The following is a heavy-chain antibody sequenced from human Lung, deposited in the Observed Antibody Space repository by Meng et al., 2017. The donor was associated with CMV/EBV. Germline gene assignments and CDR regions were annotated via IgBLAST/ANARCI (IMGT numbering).Heavy chain of an antibody. D-gene: IGHD1-26*01. Sequence: GGSXRLXCAASGLTVSNNYLTWVRQAPGKGLEWVSVVYSGGSTYYADSVKGRFTVSRDNSKNTLYLQLNSLRVEDTGIYYCARDMYWDQSYRGMDVWGRGXTVTVSS. CDR3: ARDMYWDQSYRGMDV. CDR2: VYSGGST. CDR1: GLTVSNNY. V-gene: IGHV3-66*02. J-gene: IGHJ6*02.